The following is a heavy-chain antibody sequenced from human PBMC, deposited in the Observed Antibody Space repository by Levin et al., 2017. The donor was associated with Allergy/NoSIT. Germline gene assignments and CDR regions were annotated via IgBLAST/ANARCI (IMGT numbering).Heavy chain of an antibody. CDR1: AFTFSDYN. CDR2: ISYDESNK. Sequence: GESLKISCEASAFTFSDYNMHWVRQALGKGLEWVAGISYDESNKWNGVSVAGRHIISRDKSETTLYLQMNNLTTEDTAVYYCVREGSGAEDGFDVWGQGTMITVSS. D-gene: IGHD6-19*01. V-gene: IGHV3-30-3*01. J-gene: IGHJ3*01. CDR3: VREGSGAEDGFDV.